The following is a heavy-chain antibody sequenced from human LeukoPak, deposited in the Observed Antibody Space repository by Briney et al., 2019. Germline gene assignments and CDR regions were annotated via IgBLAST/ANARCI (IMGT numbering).Heavy chain of an antibody. CDR2: IWYDGSNK. CDR1: GFTFSSYG. J-gene: IGHJ4*02. Sequence: GGSLRLSCAASGFTFSSYGMHWVRQAPGEGLEWVAVIWYDGSNKYYADSVKGRFTISRDNSKNTLYLQMNSLRAEDTAVYYCAKDRGGGEVDYWGQGTLVTVSS. V-gene: IGHV3-33*06. D-gene: IGHD4-23*01. CDR3: AKDRGGGEVDY.